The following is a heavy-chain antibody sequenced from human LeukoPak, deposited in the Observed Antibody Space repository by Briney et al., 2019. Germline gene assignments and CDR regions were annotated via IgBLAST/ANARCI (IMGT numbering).Heavy chain of an antibody. D-gene: IGHD1-26*01. V-gene: IGHV4-59*01. CDR3: ARGSSNPDY. CDR1: GGFISSYY. CDR2: IYYTGST. J-gene: IGHJ4*02. Sequence: PSETLSLTCSVSGGFISSYYWSWIRQPPRKGLEWIGYIYYTGSTDYNPSLKSRVTMSVDTSKNQFSLNLSSVTAADTAVYYCARGSSNPDYWGQGTLVTASS.